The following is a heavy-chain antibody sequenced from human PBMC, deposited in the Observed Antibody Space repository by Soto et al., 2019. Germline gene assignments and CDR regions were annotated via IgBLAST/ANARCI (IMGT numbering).Heavy chain of an antibody. CDR1: GFTFSSYG. CDR3: VKGIGDHLALDY. Sequence: GGSLRLSCAASGFTFSSYGMHWVRQAPGKGLEWVAIISYDGSNTYYADSVKGRFTISRDNSKNTLYLQMNSLRAEDTAGYYCVKGIGDHLALDYWGQGTLVIVSS. CDR2: ISYDGSNT. D-gene: IGHD3-16*01. V-gene: IGHV3-30*18. J-gene: IGHJ4*02.